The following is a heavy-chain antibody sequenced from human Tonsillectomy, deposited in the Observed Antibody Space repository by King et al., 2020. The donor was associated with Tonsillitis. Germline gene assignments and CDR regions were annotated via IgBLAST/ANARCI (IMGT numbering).Heavy chain of an antibody. V-gene: IGHV3-20*04. D-gene: IGHD6-13*01. Sequence: VQLVESGGGVVRPGGSLRLSCAASGFTFDDYAMSWVRQAPGKGLEWVSGISWSGCSTAYADSAKGRFIISRDNAKNSLYLQMNSLRAEDTAVYYCVGAQQRGFDPWGQGTLVTVSS. CDR1: GFTFDDYA. J-gene: IGHJ5*02. CDR2: ISWSGCST. CDR3: VGAQQRGFDP.